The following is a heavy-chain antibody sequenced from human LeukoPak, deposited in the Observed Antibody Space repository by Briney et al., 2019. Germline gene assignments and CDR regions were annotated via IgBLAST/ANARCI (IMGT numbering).Heavy chain of an antibody. J-gene: IGHJ4*02. D-gene: IGHD5-24*01. CDR3: ARAGMRSRWPSDY. CDR2: ISGSGGST. Sequence: SGGSLRLSCAASGFTFSSYAMSWVRQAPGKGLEWVSAISGSGGSTYYADSVKGRFTISRDNSKNTLYLQMNSLRAEDTAVYYCARAGMRSRWPSDYWGQGTLVTVSS. CDR1: GFTFSSYA. V-gene: IGHV3-23*01.